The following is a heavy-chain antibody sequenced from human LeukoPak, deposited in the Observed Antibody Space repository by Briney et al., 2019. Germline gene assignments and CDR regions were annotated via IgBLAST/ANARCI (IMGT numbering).Heavy chain of an antibody. Sequence: ASVKVSCKSSGYTFTSYGISWVRQAPGQGLEWMGWISAYNGNTNNAQKVQGRVTITTDSSTSTAYLELRSLRSDAPAVYYCARAPAWATVTSRPGFDYWGQGTLVTVSS. D-gene: IGHD4-11*01. CDR2: ISAYNGNT. V-gene: IGHV1-18*01. CDR1: GYTFTSYG. J-gene: IGHJ4*02. CDR3: ARAPAWATVTSRPGFDY.